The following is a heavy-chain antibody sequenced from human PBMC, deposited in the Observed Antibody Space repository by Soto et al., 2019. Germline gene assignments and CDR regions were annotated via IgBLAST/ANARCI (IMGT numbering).Heavy chain of an antibody. CDR1: GFTFSSHG. CDR3: AKVLGNDFWSGPISRMDV. D-gene: IGHD3-3*01. Sequence: QVQLVESGGGVVQPGRSMRLSCAASGFTFSSHGMHWVRQAPGKGLEWVAVISYDGSNKYYADSVKGRFTISRDNSKNTLYLQMNSLRAEDTAVYFCAKVLGNDFWSGPISRMDVWGQGTTVTVSS. CDR2: ISYDGSNK. V-gene: IGHV3-30*18. J-gene: IGHJ6*02.